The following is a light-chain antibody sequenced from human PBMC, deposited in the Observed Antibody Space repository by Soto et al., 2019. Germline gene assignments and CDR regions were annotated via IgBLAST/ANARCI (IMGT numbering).Light chain of an antibody. CDR1: SSDLRYYSY. CDR3: SSSTSSSPS. J-gene: IGLJ1*01. Sequence: QSVLTQPASVSGSPGQSITISCTGTSSDLRYYSYVSWYQQHPGKAPKLMIYDVTTRPSGVSNRFSGSKSGDTASLTISGLHAEDEADYYCSSSTSSSPSFGTGTKVTVL. V-gene: IGLV2-14*03. CDR2: DVT.